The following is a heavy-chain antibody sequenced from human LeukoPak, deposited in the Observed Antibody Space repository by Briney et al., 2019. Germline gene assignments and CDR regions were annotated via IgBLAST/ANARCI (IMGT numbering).Heavy chain of an antibody. CDR3: ARHSYQEHITMVRGVINWFDP. D-gene: IGHD3-10*01. Sequence: PSETLSLTCTVSGGSISSSSYYWGWIRQPPGKGLEWIGNIYYSGSTYYNPSLKSRVTISVDTSKNQFSLKLSSVTAADTAVYYCARHSYQEHITMVRGVINWFDPWGQGTLVTVSS. CDR1: GGSISSSSYY. V-gene: IGHV4-39*01. CDR2: IYYSGST. J-gene: IGHJ5*02.